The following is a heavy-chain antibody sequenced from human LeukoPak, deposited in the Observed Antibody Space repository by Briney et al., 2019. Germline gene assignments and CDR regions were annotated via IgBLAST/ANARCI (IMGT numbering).Heavy chain of an antibody. V-gene: IGHV4-59*08. D-gene: IGHD4-17*01. CDR2: IYYSGST. J-gene: IGHJ4*02. CDR3: ARHHYGDYSLPFDY. CDR1: GGSISSYY. Sequence: PSETLSLTCTVSGGSISSYYWSWIRQPPGKGLEWIGYIYYSGSTNYNPSLKSRVTVSVDTSKNQFSLKLSSVTAADTAVYYCARHHYGDYSLPFDYWGQGTLVTVSP.